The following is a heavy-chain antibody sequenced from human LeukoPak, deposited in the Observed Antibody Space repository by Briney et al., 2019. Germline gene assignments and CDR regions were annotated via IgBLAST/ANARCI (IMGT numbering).Heavy chain of an antibody. CDR3: ARLRSPVTILHYFDY. V-gene: IGHV4-39*01. CDR2: FYCSGST. D-gene: IGHD4-17*01. Sequence: SETLSLTCTVSGGSISSSTYCWGWIRQPPGKGLEWIGSFYCSGSTYYNPSLKSRVTISVDTSKNQFSLKLSSVIAADTAVYYCARLRSPVTILHYFDYWGQGTLVTVSS. J-gene: IGHJ4*02. CDR1: GGSISSSTYC.